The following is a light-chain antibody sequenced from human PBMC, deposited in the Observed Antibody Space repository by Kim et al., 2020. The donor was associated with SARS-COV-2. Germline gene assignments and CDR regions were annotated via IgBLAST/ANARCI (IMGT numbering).Light chain of an antibody. V-gene: IGLV2-14*03. J-gene: IGLJ2*01. CDR1: SSDIGGYNC. Sequence: GQAMTISCTGTSSDIGGYNCVSWYQQHPGKAPKLMIYDVSTRPSGVSNRFSGSKSGNTASLAISGLQAEDEADYYCSSYTSSNTVIFGGGTQLTVL. CDR2: DVS. CDR3: SSYTSSNTVI.